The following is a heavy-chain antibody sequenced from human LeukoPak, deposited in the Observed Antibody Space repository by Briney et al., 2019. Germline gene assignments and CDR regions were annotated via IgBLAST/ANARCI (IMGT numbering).Heavy chain of an antibody. CDR1: GGSISSSSYY. J-gene: IGHJ4*02. CDR2: INHSGST. V-gene: IGHV4-39*07. CDR3: ARIVGGKEYKKMATIRSTFDY. Sequence: PSETLSLTCTVSGGSISSSSYYWGWIRQPPGKGLEWIGEINHSGSTNYNPSLKSRVTISVDTSKNQFSLKLSSVTAADTAVYYCARIVGGKEYKKMATIRSTFDYWGQGTLVTVSS. D-gene: IGHD5-24*01.